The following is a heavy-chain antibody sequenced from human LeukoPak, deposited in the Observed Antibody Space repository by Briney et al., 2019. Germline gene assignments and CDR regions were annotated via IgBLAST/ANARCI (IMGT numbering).Heavy chain of an antibody. D-gene: IGHD2-2*02. V-gene: IGHV4-59*08. CDR3: ARQYCSRSSCYNFDY. CDR2: INYSGTT. J-gene: IGHJ4*02. CDR1: GGSISSFL. Sequence: SETLSLTCTVSGGSISSFLGSWIRQPPGKGLEWIGYINYSGTTNYNPSLKSRVTISVDTSKNQFSLKLSSVTAADTAVYYCARQYCSRSSCYNFDYWGQGTLVTVSS.